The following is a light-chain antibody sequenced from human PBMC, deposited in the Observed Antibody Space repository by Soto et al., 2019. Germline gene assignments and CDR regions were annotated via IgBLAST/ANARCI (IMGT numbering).Light chain of an antibody. CDR2: EVK. CDR1: SSDVENYNL. J-gene: IGLJ3*02. CDR3: SSYAASSSL. V-gene: IGLV2-23*02. Sequence: QSALTQPASVSGSPGQSTTISCTGTSSDVENYNLVSWYQQYPGKAPKLIIYEVKKRPSGVSDRFSGSKSGNTASLTISGLQAEDEADYYCSSYAASSSLFGGGTKVTVL.